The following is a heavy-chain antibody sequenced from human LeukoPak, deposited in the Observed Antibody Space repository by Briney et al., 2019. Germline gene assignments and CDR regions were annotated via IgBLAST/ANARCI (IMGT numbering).Heavy chain of an antibody. Sequence: PGGSLRLSCAASGFTFDDYGMSWVRQAPGKGLEWVSGINWNGGSTGYADSVKGRFTISRDNAENSLYLQMNSLRVEDTALYYCTRDGHNWNDFDYWGQGALVTVSS. J-gene: IGHJ4*02. D-gene: IGHD1-1*01. CDR2: INWNGGST. CDR1: GFTFDDYG. V-gene: IGHV3-20*04. CDR3: TRDGHNWNDFDY.